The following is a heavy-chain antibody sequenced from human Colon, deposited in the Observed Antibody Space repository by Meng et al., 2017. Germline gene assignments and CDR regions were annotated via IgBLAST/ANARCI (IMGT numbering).Heavy chain of an antibody. D-gene: IGHD3-22*01. CDR1: GGTFSSYA. CDR2: IIPIFGTA. V-gene: IGHV1-69*05. J-gene: IGHJ4*02. CDR3: ARGSEDGAYYDSSGIYFDY. Sequence: SVKVSCKASGGTFSSYAISWVRQAPGQGREWMGGIIPIFGTANYAQKFQGRVTITTDESPSTAYMELSSLRSEDTAVYYCARGSEDGAYYDSSGIYFDYWGQGTLVTVSS.